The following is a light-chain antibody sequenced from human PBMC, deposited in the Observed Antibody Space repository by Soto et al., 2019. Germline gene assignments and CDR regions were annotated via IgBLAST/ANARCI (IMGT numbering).Light chain of an antibody. V-gene: IGLV2-8*01. CDR2: HVS. J-gene: IGLJ2*01. CDR1: GTDVGQYNS. CDR3: SSYGGFNNVL. Sequence: QSALTQPPSASGSPGQSVTISCTGAGTDVGQYNSVSWYQQHPGKAPKLLIHHVSRRPSGVPDRFSGSKSGDTASLTVSGLQTEDEAEYYCSSYGGFNNVLFGGGTKVTVL.